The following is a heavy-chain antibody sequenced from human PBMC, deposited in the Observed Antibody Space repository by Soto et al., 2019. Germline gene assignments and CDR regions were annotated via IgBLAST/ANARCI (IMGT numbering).Heavy chain of an antibody. V-gene: IGHV3-21*01. CDR3: ASVLMTYYDSSGYLRA. Sequence: EVQLVESGGGLVKPGGSLRLSCAASGFTFSSYSMNWVRQAPGKGLEWVSSISSSSSYIYYADSVKGRFTISRDNAKNSLYLQMNSLRAEDTAVYYCASVLMTYYDSSGYLRAWGQGTLVTVSS. CDR2: ISSSSSYI. J-gene: IGHJ4*02. D-gene: IGHD3-22*01. CDR1: GFTFSSYS.